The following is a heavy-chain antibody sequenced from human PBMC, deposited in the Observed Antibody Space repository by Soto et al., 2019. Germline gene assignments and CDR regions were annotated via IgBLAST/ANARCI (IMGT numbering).Heavy chain of an antibody. CDR1: GYTFTSYD. CDR3: ARSIVVVPAADYYMDV. J-gene: IGHJ6*03. Sequence: QVQLVQSGAEVQKPGASVKVSCKASGYTFTSYDINWVRQATGQGLEWMGWMNPNSGNTGYAQKFQGRVTMTRNTSISTAYMELSSLRSEDTAVYYCARSIVVVPAADYYMDVWGRGTTVTVSS. CDR2: MNPNSGNT. V-gene: IGHV1-8*01. D-gene: IGHD2-2*01.